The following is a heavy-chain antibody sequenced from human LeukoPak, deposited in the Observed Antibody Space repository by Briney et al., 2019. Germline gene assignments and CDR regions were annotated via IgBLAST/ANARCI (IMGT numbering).Heavy chain of an antibody. V-gene: IGHV3-72*01. J-gene: IGHJ4*02. CDR1: GFTFSDHY. CDR2: SRDKGNSYTT. CDR3: AKRLPMVYYFDY. D-gene: IGHD3-10*01. Sequence: PGGSLRLSCAASGFTFSDHYIDWVRQAPGKGLEWVGRSRDKGNSYTTAYAASVRGRFTISRDDSKNSLYLQMNSLRAEDTAVYYCAKRLPMVYYFDYWGQGTLVTVSS.